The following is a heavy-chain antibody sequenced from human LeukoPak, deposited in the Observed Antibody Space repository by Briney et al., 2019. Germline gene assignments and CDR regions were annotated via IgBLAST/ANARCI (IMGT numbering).Heavy chain of an antibody. V-gene: IGHV4-59*01. CDR3: ARGVYIAAAQYGY. CDR1: GGSISSYY. D-gene: IGHD6-13*01. CDR2: IHYSGTT. Sequence: SETLSLTCTVSGGSISSYYWSWIRQPPGKGLEWIGYIHYSGTTNYNPSLKSRVTMSVDTSKNQFSLKLSSVTAADTAVYYCARGVYIAAAQYGYWGQGTLVTVSS. J-gene: IGHJ4*02.